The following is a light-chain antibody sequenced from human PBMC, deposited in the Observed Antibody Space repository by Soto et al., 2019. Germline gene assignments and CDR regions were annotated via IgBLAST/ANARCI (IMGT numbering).Light chain of an antibody. Sequence: QSVLTQPASVSGSPGQSITISCTGTSSDVGGYNYVSWYQQHPGKAPKVMIYDVSNRPSGVSNRFSGSKSGDTASLTISGLQAEDEADYYCRSFTSSTTYVFGTGTKVTVL. CDR3: RSFTSSTTYV. V-gene: IGLV2-14*03. CDR1: SSDVGGYNY. CDR2: DVS. J-gene: IGLJ1*01.